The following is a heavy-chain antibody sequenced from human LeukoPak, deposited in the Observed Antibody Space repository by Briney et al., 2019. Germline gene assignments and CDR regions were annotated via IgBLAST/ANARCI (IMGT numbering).Heavy chain of an antibody. CDR2: IYYSGST. V-gene: IGHV4-31*03. CDR3: ARVSGKVGMDV. J-gene: IGHJ6*02. Sequence: PSETLSLTCTVSGGSITSGGYYWSWIRQHPGKGLEWIGYIYYSGSTYYNPSLKSRVTISGDTSKNQFSLKLSSVPAADTAVYYCARVSGKVGMDVWGQGTTVTVSS. CDR1: GGSITSGGYY. D-gene: IGHD3-10*01.